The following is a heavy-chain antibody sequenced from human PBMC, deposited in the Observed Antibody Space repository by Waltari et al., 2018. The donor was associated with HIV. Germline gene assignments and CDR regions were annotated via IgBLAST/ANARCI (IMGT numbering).Heavy chain of an antibody. D-gene: IGHD6-19*01. V-gene: IGHV4-59*01. CDR2: IYYSGST. J-gene: IGHJ4*02. CDR1: GGSISSYY. Sequence: QVQLQESGPGLVKPSETLSLTCTVSGGSISSYYWSWIRQPPGKGLEWIGYIYYSGSTNDNPSLKSRVTISVDTSKNQFSLKLSSVTAADTAVYYCARLRFGAVAGTGPFDYWGQGTLVTVSS. CDR3: ARLRFGAVAGTGPFDY.